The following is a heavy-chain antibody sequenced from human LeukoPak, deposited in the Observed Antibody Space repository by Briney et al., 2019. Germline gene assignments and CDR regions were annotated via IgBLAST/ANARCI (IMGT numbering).Heavy chain of an antibody. CDR2: IWYGGSNK. V-gene: IGHV3-30*18. CDR1: GFTFSSYG. J-gene: IGHJ4*02. Sequence: PGRSLRLSCAASGFTFSSYGMHWVRQAPGKGLEWVAVIWYGGSNKYYADSVKGRFTISRDNSKNTLYVQMNSLRAEDTAVYYRAKDLHRFSSSPGDYWGQGTLVTVSS. CDR3: AKDLHRFSSSPGDY. D-gene: IGHD6-6*01.